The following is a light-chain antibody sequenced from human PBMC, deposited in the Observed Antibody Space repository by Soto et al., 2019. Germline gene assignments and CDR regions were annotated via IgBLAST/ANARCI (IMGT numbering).Light chain of an antibody. V-gene: IGKV3-15*01. J-gene: IGKJ1*01. Sequence: EIVMTQSPATLSVSPGERATLSCRASQSVSSNLAWYQQKPGQAPRLLIYGASTRATGIPARFSGSGSGTDFTLTISRLEPEDFAVYYCQQYGSSPLTLGQGTNVDIK. CDR3: QQYGSSPLT. CDR2: GAS. CDR1: QSVSSN.